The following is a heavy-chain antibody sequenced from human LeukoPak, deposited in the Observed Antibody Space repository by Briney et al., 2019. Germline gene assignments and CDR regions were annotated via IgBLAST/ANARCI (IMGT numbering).Heavy chain of an antibody. D-gene: IGHD3-10*01. CDR3: ARKLWFGEPCCYFDY. Sequence: PGGSLRLSCAASGFTFNNYGMHWVRQAPGKGLEWVAFIRYNGNNQYYADSVKGRFTISRDNAKNSLYLQMNSLRAEDTAVYYCARKLWFGEPCCYFDYWGQGTLVTVSS. J-gene: IGHJ4*02. V-gene: IGHV3-30*02. CDR1: GFTFNNYG. CDR2: IRYNGNNQ.